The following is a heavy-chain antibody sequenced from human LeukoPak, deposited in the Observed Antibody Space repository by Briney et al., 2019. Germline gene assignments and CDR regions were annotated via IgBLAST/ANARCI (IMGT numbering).Heavy chain of an antibody. Sequence: PSETLSLTCTVSGDSISSSNWWSWVRQPPGKGLEWIGEIYYSGATTYNPSLDSRITMSVDNSKKQVSLKLSSVTAADTAVYYCAREHNYGSGSYYIDYWGQGTLVTVSS. V-gene: IGHV4-4*02. D-gene: IGHD3-10*01. CDR1: GDSISSSNW. CDR3: AREHNYGSGSYYIDY. J-gene: IGHJ4*02. CDR2: IYYSGAT.